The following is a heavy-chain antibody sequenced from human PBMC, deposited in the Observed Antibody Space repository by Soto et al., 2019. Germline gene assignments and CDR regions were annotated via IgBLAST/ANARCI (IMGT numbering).Heavy chain of an antibody. CDR3: ARSPLISSSWYFDY. Sequence: PSETLSLTWTVSGGSLSSYYWSWIRQPPGKGLEWIGYIYYSGSTNYNPSPKSRVTISVDTSKNQFSLKLSSVTAADTAVYYCARSPLISSSWYFDYWGQGTLVTVSS. CDR1: GGSLSSYY. CDR2: IYYSGST. V-gene: IGHV4-59*08. D-gene: IGHD6-13*01. J-gene: IGHJ4*02.